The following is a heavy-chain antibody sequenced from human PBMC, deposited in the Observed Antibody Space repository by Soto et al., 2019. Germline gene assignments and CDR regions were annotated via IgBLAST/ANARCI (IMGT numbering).Heavy chain of an antibody. CDR3: AKESAVAGSDY. J-gene: IGHJ4*02. V-gene: IGHV3-30*18. CDR1: GFTFSSYG. CDR2: ISYDGSNK. Sequence: QVQLVESGGGVVQPGRSLRLSCAASGFTFSSYGMHWVRQAPGKGLEWVAVISYDGSNKYYADSVKGRFTISRDNSKNTLYLQMNSLRAEDTAVYYCAKESAVAGSDYWGQGTLVTVSS. D-gene: IGHD6-19*01.